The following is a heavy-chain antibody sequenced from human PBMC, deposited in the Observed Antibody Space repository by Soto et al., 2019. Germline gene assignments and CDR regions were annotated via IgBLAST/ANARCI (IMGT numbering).Heavy chain of an antibody. CDR2: MNPNSGNT. V-gene: IGHV1-8*01. Sequence: QVQLVQSGAEVKKPGASVKVSCKASGYTFTSYDINWVRQATGQGLEWMGWMNPNSGNTGYAQKFQGRVTMTRNTSISTAYMGLSSLRSEDTAVYYCARAARNRLHGDYYYYYGMDVWGQGTTVTVSS. D-gene: IGHD4-4*01. CDR1: GYTFTSYD. CDR3: ARAARNRLHGDYYYYYGMDV. J-gene: IGHJ6*02.